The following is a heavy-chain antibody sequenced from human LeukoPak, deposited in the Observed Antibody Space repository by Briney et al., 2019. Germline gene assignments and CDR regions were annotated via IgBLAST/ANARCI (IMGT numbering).Heavy chain of an antibody. V-gene: IGHV3-23*01. J-gene: IGHJ4*02. CDR3: ARDASYTIFY. CDR1: GFTFSSFA. CDR2: ISGSGDST. Sequence: AGGSLRLSCAASGFTFSSFAMSWVRQAPGKGLEWVSGISGSGDSTYYADSVKGRFTISRDNSKNTLYLQMNSLRADDTAVYYCARDASYTIFYWGQGTLVTVSS. D-gene: IGHD3-3*01.